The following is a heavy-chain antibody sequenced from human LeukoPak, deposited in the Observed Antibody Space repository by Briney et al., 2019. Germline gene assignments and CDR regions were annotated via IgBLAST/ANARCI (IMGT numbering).Heavy chain of an antibody. V-gene: IGHV3-23*01. CDR3: AGDCSSTSCYGGY. J-gene: IGHJ4*02. CDR2: ISGSGGST. D-gene: IGHD2-2*01. CDR1: GFTFSSYA. Sequence: GGSLRLSCAASGFTFSSYAMSWVRQAPGKGLEWVSAISGSGGSTYYADSVKGRFTISRDNSKNTLYLQMNSPRAEDTAVYYCAGDCSSTSCYGGYWGQGTLVTVSS.